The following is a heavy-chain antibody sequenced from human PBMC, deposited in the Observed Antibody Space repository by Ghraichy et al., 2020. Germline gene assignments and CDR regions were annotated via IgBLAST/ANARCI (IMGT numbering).Heavy chain of an antibody. D-gene: IGHD3-10*01. J-gene: IGHJ4*02. CDR2: IKQDGREK. V-gene: IGHV3-7*03. Sequence: GGSLRLSCTASGLIFSNYWMNWVRRAPGKGLEWLANIKQDGREKYYVDSVAGRFTISRDNAKNSLFLQMNTLRAEDTAVYYCAAGLGFITNYWGQGTLVTVSS. CDR3: AAGLGFITNY. CDR1: GLIFSNYW.